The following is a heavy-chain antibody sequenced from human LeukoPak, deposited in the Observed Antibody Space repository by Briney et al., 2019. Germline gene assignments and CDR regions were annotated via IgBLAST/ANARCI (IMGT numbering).Heavy chain of an antibody. CDR3: ARPGSIAVAGPFDY. V-gene: IGHV4-39*01. CDR2: IYYSGST. CDR1: GGSISSSSYY. D-gene: IGHD6-19*01. Sequence: SETLSLTCTVSGGSISSSSYYWGWIRQPPRKGLEWIGSIYYSGSTYYNPSLKSRVTISVDTSKNQFSLKLSSVTGADTAVYYCARPGSIAVAGPFDYWGQGTLVTVSS. J-gene: IGHJ4*02.